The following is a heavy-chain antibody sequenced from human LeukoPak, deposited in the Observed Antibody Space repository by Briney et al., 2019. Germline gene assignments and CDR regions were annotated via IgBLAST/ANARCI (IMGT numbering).Heavy chain of an antibody. CDR1: GFTFSSYS. J-gene: IGHJ4*02. CDR2: ICSSSSYI. CDR3: ASRYCSGGSCYLSFDY. Sequence: PGGSLRLSCAASGFTFSSYSMNWVRQAPGKGLEWVSSICSSSSYIYYADSVKGRFTISRDNAKNSLHLQMNSLRAEDTAVYYCASRYCSGGSCYLSFDYWGQGTLVTVSS. D-gene: IGHD2-15*01. V-gene: IGHV3-21*01.